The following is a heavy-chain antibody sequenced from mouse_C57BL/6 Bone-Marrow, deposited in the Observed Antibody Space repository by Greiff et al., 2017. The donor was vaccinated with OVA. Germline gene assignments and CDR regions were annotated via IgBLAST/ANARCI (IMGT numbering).Heavy chain of an antibody. Sequence: EVKLMESGPGLVKPSQSLSLTCSVTGYSITSGYYWNWIRQFPGNKLEWMGYISYDGSNNSNPSLKNRISITRDTSKNQFFLKLNSVTTEDTATYYCARDGYRKDWYFDVWGTGTTVTVSA. CDR1: GYSITSGYY. CDR3: ARDGYRKDWYFDV. J-gene: IGHJ1*03. D-gene: IGHD1-2*01. CDR2: ISYDGSN. V-gene: IGHV3-6*01.